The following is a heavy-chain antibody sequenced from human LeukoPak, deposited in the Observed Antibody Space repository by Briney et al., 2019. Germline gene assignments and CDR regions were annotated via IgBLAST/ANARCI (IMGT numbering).Heavy chain of an antibody. CDR3: ANEVSEYCTNGVCSVFDY. Sequence: GGSLRLSCAASGFTFSSYGMHWVRQAPGKGLEWVAVISYDGSNKYYADSVKGRFTISRDNSKNTLDLQMNSLRAEDTAVYYCANEVSEYCTNGVCSVFDYWGQGTLVTVSS. CDR2: ISYDGSNK. D-gene: IGHD2-8*01. V-gene: IGHV3-30*18. CDR1: GFTFSSYG. J-gene: IGHJ4*02.